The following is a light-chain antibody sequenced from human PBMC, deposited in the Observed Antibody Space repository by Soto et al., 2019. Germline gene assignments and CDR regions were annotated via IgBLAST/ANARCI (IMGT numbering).Light chain of an antibody. CDR3: QQSYTTHT. Sequence: DLQMTQSPSSLSASVGDRVTITCRTSQHIMSYLNWYQQRPGEAPQLLIYLASSLQSGVPSRFSGSGSGTEFTLTISSLQPDDFATYYCQQSYTTHTFGGGTKVEI. V-gene: IGKV1-39*01. CDR2: LAS. J-gene: IGKJ4*01. CDR1: QHIMSY.